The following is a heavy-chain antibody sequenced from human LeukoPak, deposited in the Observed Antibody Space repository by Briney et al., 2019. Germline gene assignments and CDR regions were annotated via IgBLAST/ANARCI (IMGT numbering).Heavy chain of an antibody. J-gene: IGHJ5*02. Sequence: SETLSLTCTVSGGAISSYYWSWIRQPPGKGLEWIGEINHSGSTNYNPSLKSRVTISVSTSQNQFSMKLSSVTASDTAVYYCARGTPLSRYGSSASCRRTNWFDPWGQGTLVTVSS. V-gene: IGHV4-34*01. CDR3: ARGTPLSRYGSSASCRRTNWFDP. CDR1: GGAISSYY. CDR2: INHSGST. D-gene: IGHD2-2*01.